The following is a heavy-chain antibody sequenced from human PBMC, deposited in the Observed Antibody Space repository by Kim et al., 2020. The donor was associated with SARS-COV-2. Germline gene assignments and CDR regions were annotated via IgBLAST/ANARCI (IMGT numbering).Heavy chain of an antibody. CDR1: GFTFGDYA. CDR2: IRSKAYGGTT. J-gene: IGHJ5*02. CDR3: TRVWDRGIAAAHWFDP. V-gene: IGHV3-49*03. Sequence: GGSLRLSCTASGFTFGDYAMSWFRQAPGKGLEWVGFIRSKAYGGTTEYAASVKGRFTISRDDSKSIAYLQMNSLKTEDTAVYYCTRVWDRGIAAAHWFDPWGQGTLVTVSS. D-gene: IGHD6-13*01.